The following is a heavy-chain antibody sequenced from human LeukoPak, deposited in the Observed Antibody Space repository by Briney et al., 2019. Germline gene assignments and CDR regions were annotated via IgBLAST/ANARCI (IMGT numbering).Heavy chain of an antibody. D-gene: IGHD2-21*02. J-gene: IGHJ4*02. Sequence: GRSLRLSCAASGFPFETYSVHWVRQTPGKGLEWVAVISYDGRNIFYADSVKGRFTISRDNSKSTLFLQMNSLRFDDTGMYYCTRAGGDDKFDSWGQGTLVTVSS. CDR1: GFPFETYS. CDR2: ISYDGRNI. V-gene: IGHV3-30*04. CDR3: TRAGGDDKFDS.